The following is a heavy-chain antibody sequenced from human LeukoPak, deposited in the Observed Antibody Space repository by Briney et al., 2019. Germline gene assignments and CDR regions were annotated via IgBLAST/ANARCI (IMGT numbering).Heavy chain of an antibody. V-gene: IGHV4-39*07. CDR2: IYYSGST. CDR3: ARGRAFFD. D-gene: IGHD3-3*02. CDR1: GGSISSSSYY. J-gene: IGHJ4*02. Sequence: SETLALTCTVSGGSISSSSYYWGWIRQPPGKGLEWIGSIYYSGSTYYNPSLKSRVTISVDTSKNQFSLKLSSVTAADTAVYYCARGRAFFDWGQGTLVTVSS.